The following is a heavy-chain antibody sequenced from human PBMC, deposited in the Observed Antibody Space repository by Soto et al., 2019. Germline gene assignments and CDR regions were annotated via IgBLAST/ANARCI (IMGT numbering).Heavy chain of an antibody. CDR3: ARGHCSCGSCYNWFDP. CDR2: INAGNGNT. V-gene: IGHV1-3*01. CDR1: GYTFTSYA. D-gene: IGHD2-15*01. Sequence: ASVKVSCKASGYTFTSYAMHWVRQAPGQRLEWMGWINAGNGNTKYSQKFQGRVTITRDTSASTAYMELSSLRSEDTAVYYCARGHCSCGSCYNWFDPWGQGTLVTVSS. J-gene: IGHJ5*02.